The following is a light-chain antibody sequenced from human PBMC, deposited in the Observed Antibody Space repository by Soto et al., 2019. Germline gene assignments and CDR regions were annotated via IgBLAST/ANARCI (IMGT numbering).Light chain of an antibody. J-gene: IGKJ1*01. CDR2: GAS. V-gene: IGKV3-20*01. CDR1: QSVSSSY. CDR3: QQYDDSPGT. Sequence: IVLTQSPGTLSLSPGERATLSCRASQSVSSSYLAWYQQKPGQAPRLLIYGASNRATAIPDRFSGSGSGTDFILTISRLEPEDFAVYYCQQYDDSPGTFGQGTKVEIK.